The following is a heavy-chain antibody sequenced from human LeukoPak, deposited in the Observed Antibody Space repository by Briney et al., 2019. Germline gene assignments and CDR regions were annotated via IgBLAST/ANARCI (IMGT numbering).Heavy chain of an antibody. V-gene: IGHV4-30-4*07. CDR2: IYYSGST. Sequence: SETLSLTCTVSGGSISSSNYYWGWIRQPPGKGLEWIGYIYYSGSTYYNPSLKSRVTIAVDTSKNQFSLKLSSVTAADTAVYYCARDAYCGGDCYFNDAFDIWGQGTMVTVSS. J-gene: IGHJ3*02. CDR1: GGSISSSNYY. D-gene: IGHD2-21*02. CDR3: ARDAYCGGDCYFNDAFDI.